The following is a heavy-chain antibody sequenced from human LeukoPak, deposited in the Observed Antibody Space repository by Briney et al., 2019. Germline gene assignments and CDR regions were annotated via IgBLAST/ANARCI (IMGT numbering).Heavy chain of an antibody. Sequence: ASVKVSCKASGYTFTSYDINWVRQATGQGLEWMGWMNPNSGNTGYAQKFQGRVTMTRNTSISTAYMELSSLRSEDTAVYYCAITYCSGGSCYSSAFDIWGQGTMATVSS. CDR3: AITYCSGGSCYSSAFDI. CDR2: MNPNSGNT. CDR1: GYTFTSYD. D-gene: IGHD2-15*01. V-gene: IGHV1-8*01. J-gene: IGHJ3*02.